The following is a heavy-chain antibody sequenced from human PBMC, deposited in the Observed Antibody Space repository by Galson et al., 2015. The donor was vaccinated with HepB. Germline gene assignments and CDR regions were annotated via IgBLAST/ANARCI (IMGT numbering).Heavy chain of an antibody. D-gene: IGHD1-26*01. J-gene: IGHJ4*02. CDR1: GYTFTSYA. CDR3: ARGGFRGSYLFDY. Sequence: SVKVSCKASGYTFTSYAMHWVRQAPGQRLEWMGWINAGNGNTKYSQKFQGRVTITRDTSASTAYMELSSLRSEDTAVYYCARGGFRGSYLFDYWGQGTLVTVSS. CDR2: INAGNGNT. V-gene: IGHV1-3*01.